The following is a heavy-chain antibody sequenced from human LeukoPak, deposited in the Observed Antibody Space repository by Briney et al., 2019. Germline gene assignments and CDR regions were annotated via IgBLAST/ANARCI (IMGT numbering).Heavy chain of an antibody. CDR2: IVTSYGAP. D-gene: IGHD4-11*01. CDR1: GGTSSRYA. J-gene: IGHJ6*03. Sequence: SVKVSCKASGGTSSRYAVSWVRQAPGQGSEWLGGIVTSYGAPNYAQKFQDRVTITADGSTSTAYMELRSLRSEDTAVYFCATAMTSENYYYYYYMDVWGTGTTVTVSS. CDR3: ATAMTSENYYYYYYMDV. V-gene: IGHV1-69*13.